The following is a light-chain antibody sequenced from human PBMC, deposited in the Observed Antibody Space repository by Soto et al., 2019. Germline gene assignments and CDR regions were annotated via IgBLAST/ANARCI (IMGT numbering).Light chain of an antibody. CDR1: QSISTE. CDR3: QQGHNWPLT. CDR2: SAS. J-gene: IGKJ2*01. Sequence: EIAMTQSPATLSVSPGERATLSCRASQSISTELAWYQQIPGQPPRLLIYSASTRATGVPARFTGSGSGSEFTLTISGLQSEDFAIYYCQQGHNWPLTFGQGTRREI. V-gene: IGKV3-15*01.